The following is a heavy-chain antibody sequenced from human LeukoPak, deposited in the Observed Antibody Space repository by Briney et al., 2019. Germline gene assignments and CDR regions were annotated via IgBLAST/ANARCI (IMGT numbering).Heavy chain of an antibody. CDR3: ATGSGNYYNRAFDY. CDR2: IYYSGTT. J-gene: IGHJ4*02. V-gene: IGHV4-59*01. D-gene: IGHD3-10*01. Sequence: PSEALSLTCTVSGGSISSYYWSWIRQPPGKGLEWIGYIYYSGTTYYNPSLKSRVTISVDTSKNQFSLKLSSVTAADTAVYYCATGSGNYYNRAFDYWGQGTLSPSPQ. CDR1: GGSISSYY.